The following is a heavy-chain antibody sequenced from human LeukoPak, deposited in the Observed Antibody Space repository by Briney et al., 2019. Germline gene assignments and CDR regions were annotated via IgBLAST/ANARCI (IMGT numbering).Heavy chain of an antibody. CDR3: ARGLSHKVGYFDY. Sequence: SETLSLTCTVSGGSISSYYWGWIRQPPGKGLEWIGYIYYSGSTNYNPSLKSRVTISVDTSKNQFSLKLSSVTAADTAVYYCARGLSHKVGYFDYWGQGTLVTVSS. V-gene: IGHV4-59*01. CDR2: IYYSGST. CDR1: GGSISSYY. J-gene: IGHJ4*02. D-gene: IGHD1-26*01.